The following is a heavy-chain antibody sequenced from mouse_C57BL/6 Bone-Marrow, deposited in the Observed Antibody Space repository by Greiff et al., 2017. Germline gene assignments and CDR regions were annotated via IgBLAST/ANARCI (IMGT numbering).Heavy chain of an antibody. V-gene: IGHV10-1*01. J-gene: IGHJ4*01. CDR3: LRRGRYAMDY. CDR1: GFSFNTYA. Sequence: EVKLVESGGGLVQPKGSLKLSCAASGFSFNTYAMNWVRQAPGKGLEWVARIRSKSNNYATYYADSVKDRFTISRVDSESMLYLQINHLKTEATAMYYCLRRGRYAMDYWGQGTSVTVSS. D-gene: IGHD3-3*01. CDR2: IRSKSNNYAT.